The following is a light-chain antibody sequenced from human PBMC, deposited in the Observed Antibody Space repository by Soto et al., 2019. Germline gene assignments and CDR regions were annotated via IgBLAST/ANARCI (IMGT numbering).Light chain of an antibody. Sequence: QSALTQPASVSGSPGQSITISCTGTSSDVGGYNYVSWYQQHPGKAPKLMIYDVSNRPSGVSNRFSGSKSGNTASLTISGLQAEDVADYYCSSYTSSSTVVFGGGTNLTV. CDR3: SSYTSSSTVV. V-gene: IGLV2-14*01. CDR2: DVS. CDR1: SSDVGGYNY. J-gene: IGLJ2*01.